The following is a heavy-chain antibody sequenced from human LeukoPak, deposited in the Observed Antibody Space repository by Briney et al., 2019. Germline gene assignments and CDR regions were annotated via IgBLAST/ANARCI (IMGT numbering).Heavy chain of an antibody. CDR2: INPNSGGT. D-gene: IGHD2-21*01. CDR3: ARINSIPSNWFDP. CDR1: GYTFTGYY. V-gene: IGHV1-2*02. J-gene: IGHJ5*02. Sequence: ASVQVSCKASGYTFTGYYMHWVRQAPGQGLEWMGWINPNSGGTNNAQKFQGRVTMTRDTSISTAYMGLSRLRSDDTAVYYCARINSIPSNWFDPWGEGTLVTVS.